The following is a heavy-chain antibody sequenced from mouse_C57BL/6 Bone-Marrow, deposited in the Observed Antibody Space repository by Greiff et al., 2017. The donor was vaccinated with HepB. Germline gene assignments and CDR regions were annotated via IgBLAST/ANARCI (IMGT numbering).Heavy chain of an antibody. J-gene: IGHJ2*01. V-gene: IGHV3-6*01. CDR2: ISYDGSN. D-gene: IGHD1-1*01. CDR3: ARGEGYYGSSLHFDY. CDR1: GYSITSGYY. Sequence: EVQLVESGPGLVKPSQSLSLTCSVTGYSITSGYYWNWIRQFPGNKLEWMGYISYDGSNNYNPSLKNRISITRDTSKNQFFLKLNSVTTEDTATYYCARGEGYYGSSLHFDYWGQGTTLTVSS.